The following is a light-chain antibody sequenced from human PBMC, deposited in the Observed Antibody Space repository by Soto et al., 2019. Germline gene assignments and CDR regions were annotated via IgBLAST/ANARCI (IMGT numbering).Light chain of an antibody. CDR3: SSYSISTAYL. J-gene: IGLJ1*01. CDR1: SSDVGGYDH. V-gene: IGLV2-14*01. Sequence: QSVLTQPASVSGSPGQSITISCTGTSSDVGGYDHVSWYQLHPGKAPKLMVFEVSNRPSGVSYRFSGSKSGNTASLTISGLQAEDEADYFCSSYSISTAYLFGTGTKVTVL. CDR2: EVS.